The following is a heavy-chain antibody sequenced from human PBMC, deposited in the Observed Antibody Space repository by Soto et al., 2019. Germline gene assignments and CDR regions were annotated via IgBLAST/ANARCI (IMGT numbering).Heavy chain of an antibody. D-gene: IGHD4-4*01. J-gene: IGHJ4*02. V-gene: IGHV3-23*01. CDR3: AKDLIDYSNSYFDY. CDR1: GFSFSNYA. CDR2: ISSSGYT. Sequence: HPGGSLRLSCATSGFSFSNYAMSWVRQAPGKGLEWVAGISSSGYTYYVDSLKGRSTISRDNSKNSLYLQMNSLRAEDTAVYYCAKDLIDYSNSYFDYWGQGTLVTVSS.